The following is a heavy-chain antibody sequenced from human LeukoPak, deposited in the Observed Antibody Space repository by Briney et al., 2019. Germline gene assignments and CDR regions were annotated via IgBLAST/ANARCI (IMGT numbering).Heavy chain of an antibody. CDR3: ARGVAAAGLDY. CDR2: IYHSGST. V-gene: IGHV4-4*02. Sequence: KPSETLSLTCDVSGGSISTSNCWSWVRQTPGKGLEWLGEIYHSGSTNYNPSLKSRVTISIDKSKNQFSLKLSSVTAADTAVYYCARGVAAAGLDYWGQGTLVTVSS. J-gene: IGHJ4*02. D-gene: IGHD6-13*01. CDR1: GGSISTSNC.